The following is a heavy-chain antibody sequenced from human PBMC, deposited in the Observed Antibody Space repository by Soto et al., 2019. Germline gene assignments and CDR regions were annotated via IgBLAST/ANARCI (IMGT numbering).Heavy chain of an antibody. J-gene: IGHJ4*02. D-gene: IGHD2-15*01. CDR1: GGSISSGGYY. CDR2: IYYSGST. Sequence: SETLSLTCTVSGGSISSGGYYWSWIRQHPGKGLEWIGYIYYSGSTYYNPSLKSRVTITRGMSTNTAYMELSSLKSEDTAIYYCAAELYLGGGCCHFYYWGRGTLVTVSS. CDR3: AAELYLGGGCCHFYY. V-gene: IGHV4-31*03.